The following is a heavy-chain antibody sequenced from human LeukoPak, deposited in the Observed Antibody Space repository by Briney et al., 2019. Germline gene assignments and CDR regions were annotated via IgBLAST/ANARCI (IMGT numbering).Heavy chain of an antibody. J-gene: IGHJ4*02. CDR2: IIFSGSPT. CDR3: ARDRAYYYDSSGYYYFDH. Sequence: PGGSLRLSCAASGFTFSDYYMSWIRQAPGKGLEWVSYIIFSGSPTQYADSVKGRFTISRDNAKNSLYLQMNSLRDEDTAVYYWARDRAYYYDSSGYYYFDHWGQGTLVTVSS. V-gene: IGHV3-11*01. D-gene: IGHD3-22*01. CDR1: GFTFSDYY.